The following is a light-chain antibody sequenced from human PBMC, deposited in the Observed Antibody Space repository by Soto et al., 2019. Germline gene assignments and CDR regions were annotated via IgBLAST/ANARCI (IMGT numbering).Light chain of an antibody. V-gene: IGKV1-27*01. CDR3: QNDTSAPRT. J-gene: IGKJ1*01. CDR1: QGGSNF. Sequence: DIQMTQSPSSLSASVGDRVTITCRASQGGSNFLVWYQQKPGKVPKLLIYAASTLQSGVPTRFRGSGSGTDFTLTISSLQPEDVATYYCQNDTSAPRTFGQGTKVAIK. CDR2: AAS.